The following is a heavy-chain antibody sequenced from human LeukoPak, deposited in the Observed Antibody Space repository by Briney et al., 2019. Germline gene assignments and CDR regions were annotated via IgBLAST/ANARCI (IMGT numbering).Heavy chain of an antibody. J-gene: IGHJ4*02. D-gene: IGHD3-22*01. CDR1: GFTFSSYW. Sequence: GGSLRLSCAASGFTFSSYWMNWVRQAPGKGLEWVANIKQDGSEKYYVDSVKGRCTISRDNAKKSLYLQMNSLRAEDTAVYYCARGRMLYYYDSSGYPFDYWGQGTLVTVSS. CDR2: IKQDGSEK. V-gene: IGHV3-7*04. CDR3: ARGRMLYYYDSSGYPFDY.